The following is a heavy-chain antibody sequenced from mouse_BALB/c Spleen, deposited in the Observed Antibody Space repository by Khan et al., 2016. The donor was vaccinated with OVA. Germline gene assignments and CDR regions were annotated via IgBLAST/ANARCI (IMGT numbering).Heavy chain of an antibody. CDR2: ISFSGTT. V-gene: IGHV3-2*02. J-gene: IGHJ4*01. CDR3: TRSVYYAYAYAMDY. CDR1: GYSITSDFA. D-gene: IGHD2-2*01. Sequence: EVRLQESGPGLVKPSQSLSLTCTVTGYSITSDFAWNWVRQFPGNKLEWMGYISFSGTTSYDPSLKSRLSITRDTSKNQFFLQLSSVNPEDTATYYCTRSVYYAYAYAMDYWGQGTSVTVSS.